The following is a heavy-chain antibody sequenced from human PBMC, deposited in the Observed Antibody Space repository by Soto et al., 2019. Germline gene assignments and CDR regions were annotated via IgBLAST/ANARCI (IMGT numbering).Heavy chain of an antibody. CDR2: IKQDGSEK. V-gene: IGHV3-7*01. CDR1: GFTFSSYW. CDR3: ARELSYYDFWSGYQISGMDV. Sequence: GGSLRLSCAASGFTFSSYWMSWVRQAPGKGLEWVANIKQDGSEKYYVDSVKGRFTISRDNAKNSLYLQMNSLRAEDTAVYYCARELSYYDFWSGYQISGMDVWGQGTTVTVSS. D-gene: IGHD3-3*01. J-gene: IGHJ6*02.